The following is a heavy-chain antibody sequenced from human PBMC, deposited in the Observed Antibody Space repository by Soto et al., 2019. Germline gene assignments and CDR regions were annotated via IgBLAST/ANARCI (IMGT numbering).Heavy chain of an antibody. D-gene: IGHD3-10*01. CDR2: INPNSGGT. CDR1: GYTFTGYH. CDR3: ATMVRGVINAFDI. V-gene: IGHV1-2*04. J-gene: IGHJ3*02. Sequence: ASVKVSCKASGYTFTGYHMHWVRQAPGQGLEWMGWINPNSGGTNYAQKFQGWVTMTRDTSISTAYMELSRLRSDDTAVYYCATMVRGVINAFDIWGQGTMVTVSS.